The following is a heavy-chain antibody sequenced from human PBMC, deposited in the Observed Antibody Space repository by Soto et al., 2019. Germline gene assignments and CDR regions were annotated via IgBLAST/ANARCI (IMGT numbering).Heavy chain of an antibody. Sequence: SETLSLTCTVSGGSISSGGYYWSWIRQHPGKGLEWIGYIYYSGSTYYNPSLKSRVTISVDTSKNQFSLKLSSVTVADTVVYYCARGTFYDSSGYDFDYWGQGSLVTVFS. D-gene: IGHD3-22*01. V-gene: IGHV4-31*03. CDR1: GGSISSGGYY. J-gene: IGHJ4*02. CDR3: ARGTFYDSSGYDFDY. CDR2: IYYSGST.